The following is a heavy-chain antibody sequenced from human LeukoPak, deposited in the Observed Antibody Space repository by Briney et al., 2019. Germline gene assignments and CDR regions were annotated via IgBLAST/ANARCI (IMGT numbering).Heavy chain of an antibody. CDR1: GYSFTSYW. J-gene: IGHJ6*02. CDR2: IYPGDSDT. V-gene: IGHV5-51*01. Sequence: GESLKISCKGSGYSFTSYWIGWVRQMPGKGLEWMGIIYPGDSDTRYSPSFQGQVTISADKSISTAYLQWSSLKASDTAMYYCARPGKETGYSGGGSEPWYAVDVWGQGTTVTVSS. D-gene: IGHD6-19*01. CDR3: ARPGKETGYSGGGSEPWYAVDV.